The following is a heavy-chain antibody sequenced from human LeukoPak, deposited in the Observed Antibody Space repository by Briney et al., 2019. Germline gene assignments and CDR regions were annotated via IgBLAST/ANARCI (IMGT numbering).Heavy chain of an antibody. CDR3: AKIAERSTPPGLWDY. CDR2: INDSGGNT. CDR1: GLTFGTYA. V-gene: IGHV3-23*01. Sequence: GGSLRLSCAASGLTFGTYAMSWVRQAPGKGLEWVSGINDSGGNTYYAASVKGRFTISRDNSKNTLYLQMNSLRVEDTAVYYCAKIAERSTPPGLWDYWGQGSLVTVSS. D-gene: IGHD1-1*01. J-gene: IGHJ4*02.